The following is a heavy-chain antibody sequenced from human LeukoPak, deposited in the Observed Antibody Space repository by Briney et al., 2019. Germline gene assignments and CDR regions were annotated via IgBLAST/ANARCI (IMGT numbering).Heavy chain of an antibody. CDR1: GGSISSYY. Sequence: SETMSLTCTVSGGSISSYYWSWIRQPPGKGLEWIGYIYYSGSINYNPSLKSRVTISVDTSKNQFSLKVSSVTAADTAVYYCARGNWYLDYWGQGTLVTVSS. CDR2: IYYSGSI. CDR3: ARGNWYLDY. D-gene: IGHD1-1*01. J-gene: IGHJ4*02. V-gene: IGHV4-59*01.